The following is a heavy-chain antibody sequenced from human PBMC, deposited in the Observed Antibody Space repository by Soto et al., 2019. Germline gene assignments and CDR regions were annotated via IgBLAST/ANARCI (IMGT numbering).Heavy chain of an antibody. J-gene: IGHJ4*02. CDR1: GVSISSGGYY. CDR3: ARHHMAATDMYFDY. CDR2: IYDNDST. Sequence: QVQLQESGPGVVKPSQTLSLTCTVSGVSISSGGYYWSWIRQHPGKGLEWIGYIYDNDSTYYNPPPKRRVTLSVDTSRNQTSLKLSSVTAADTAVYYCARHHMAATDMYFDYWGQGTLVTASA. D-gene: IGHD6-19*01. V-gene: IGHV4-31*03.